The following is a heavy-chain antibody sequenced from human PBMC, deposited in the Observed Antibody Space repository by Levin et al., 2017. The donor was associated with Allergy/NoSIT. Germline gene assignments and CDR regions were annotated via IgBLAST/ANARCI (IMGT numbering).Heavy chain of an antibody. Sequence: SQTLSLTCTVSGGSISSSSYYWGWIRQPPGKGLEWIGSIFYRGSTYYNPSLKSRVTLSVDTSKNQFSLKLSSVTAADTAVYYCARHMYYYDSSGPPDYWGQGTLVTVSS. D-gene: IGHD3-22*01. CDR2: IFYRGST. J-gene: IGHJ4*02. CDR1: GGSISSSSYY. V-gene: IGHV4-39*01. CDR3: ARHMYYYDSSGPPDY.